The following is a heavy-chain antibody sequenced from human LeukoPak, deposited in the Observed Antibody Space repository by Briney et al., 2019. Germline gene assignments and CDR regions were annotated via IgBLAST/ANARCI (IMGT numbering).Heavy chain of an antibody. V-gene: IGHV3-21*01. CDR3: ASSRVGAWDY. CDR1: GFTFSSYS. Sequence: GGSLRLSCAASGFTFSSYSMNGVRQAPGKGLEWVSSISSSSSYIYYADSVKGRFSISKDNAKNSLYLQMNSVRAGEMAVYKCASSRVGAWDYWGQGTLVTVSS. CDR2: ISSSSSYI. J-gene: IGHJ4*02. D-gene: IGHD1-26*01.